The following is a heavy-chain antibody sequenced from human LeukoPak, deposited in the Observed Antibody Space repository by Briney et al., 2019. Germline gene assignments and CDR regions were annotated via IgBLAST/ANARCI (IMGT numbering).Heavy chain of an antibody. J-gene: IGHJ6*03. CDR2: ISAYNGNT. CDR1: GYTFTSYG. V-gene: IGHV1-18*01. Sequence: ASVKVSCKASGYTFTSYGISWVRQAPGRGLEWMGWISAYNGNTNYAQKLQGRVTMTTDTSTSTAYMELRSLRSDDTAVYYCARAIVGATIDYMDVWGKGTTVTVSS. CDR3: ARAIVGATIDYMDV. D-gene: IGHD1-26*01.